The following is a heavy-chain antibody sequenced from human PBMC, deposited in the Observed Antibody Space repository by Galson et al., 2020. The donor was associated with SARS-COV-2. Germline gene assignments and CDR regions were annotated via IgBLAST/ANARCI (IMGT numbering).Heavy chain of an antibody. V-gene: IGHV4-39*01. J-gene: IGHJ3*02. CDR3: ASVITIVILDAFDI. CDR2: IYYSGST. Sequence: SETLSLTCTVSGGSISSSSYCWGRIRQPPGQELEWIGSIYYSGSTYYNPSLKSRVTISVDTSKNQFSLKLSSVTAADTAVYYCASVITIVILDAFDIWGQGTMVTVSS. CDR1: GGSISSSSYC. D-gene: IGHD3-9*01.